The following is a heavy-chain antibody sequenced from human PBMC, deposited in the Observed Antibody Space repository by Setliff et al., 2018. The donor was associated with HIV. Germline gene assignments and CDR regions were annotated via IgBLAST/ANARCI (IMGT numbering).Heavy chain of an antibody. CDR3: ARSLDYSGSGSYYVGWFDL. V-gene: IGHV4-4*09. D-gene: IGHD3-10*01. CDR2: ISTSGST. CDR1: GASISTYS. J-gene: IGHJ5*02. Sequence: SETLSLTCIVSGASISTYSWSWIRQSPGKGLECIGYISTSGSTNQNPSLKSRVSMSVDTSKSQFSLNLSSVTAADTAVYYCARSLDYSGSGSYYVGWFDLWGQGIPVTVSS.